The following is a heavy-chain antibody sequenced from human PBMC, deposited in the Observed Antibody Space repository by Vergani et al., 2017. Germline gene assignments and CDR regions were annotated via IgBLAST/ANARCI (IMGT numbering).Heavy chain of an antibody. V-gene: IGHV3-66*02. CDR3: AKDGERWLVLNYFDY. Sequence: EVQLVESGGGLVQPGGSLRLSCAASGIIVSSNYMSWVRQAPGKGLEWVSVIYSGGSTYYADSVKGRFTISRDNSKNTLYLQMNSLRAEDTAVYYCAKDGERWLVLNYFDYWGQGTLVTVSS. J-gene: IGHJ4*02. CDR2: IYSGGST. CDR1: GIIVSSNY. D-gene: IGHD6-19*01.